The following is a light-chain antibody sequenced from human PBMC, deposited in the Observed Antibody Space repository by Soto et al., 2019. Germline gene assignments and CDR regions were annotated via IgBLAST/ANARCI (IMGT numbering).Light chain of an antibody. J-gene: IGKJ3*01. CDR3: QQYNSYPFT. CDR1: QSISSW. Sequence: DIQMTQSPSTLSASVGDRVTITCRASQSISSWLAWYQQKPGKAPKLLIYDAYSLESGVPSRFSGSGSGTEFTLTISSLQPDDFATYYCQQYNSYPFTFGPGTKVDI. CDR2: DAY. V-gene: IGKV1-5*01.